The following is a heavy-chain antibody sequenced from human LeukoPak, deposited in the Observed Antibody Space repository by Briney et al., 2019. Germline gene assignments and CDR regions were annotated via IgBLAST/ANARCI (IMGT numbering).Heavy chain of an antibody. CDR3: AKDRASSWWYFDL. Sequence: GGSLRLSCAASGFTFSSYAMSWVRQAPGKGLEWVSAISGSGGRIYYGASVKGRFTISRDNSKNTLNLQMNSLRAEDTAVYYCAKDRASSWWYFDLWGRGTLVTVSS. J-gene: IGHJ2*01. D-gene: IGHD1-26*01. CDR1: GFTFSSYA. V-gene: IGHV3-23*01. CDR2: ISGSGGRI.